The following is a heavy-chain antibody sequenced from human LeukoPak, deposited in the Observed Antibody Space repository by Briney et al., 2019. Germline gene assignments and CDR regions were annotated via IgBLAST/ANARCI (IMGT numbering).Heavy chain of an antibody. CDR2: IYYSGST. Sequence: KPSETLSLTCTVSGGSISSYYWSWIRQPPGKGLEWIGYIYYSGSTNYNPSLKSRVTISVDTSKNQFSLKLSSVTAADTAVYYCARMPVAGTAYWGRGTLVTVSP. CDR3: ARMPVAGTAY. J-gene: IGHJ4*02. V-gene: IGHV4-59*01. CDR1: GGSISSYY. D-gene: IGHD6-19*01.